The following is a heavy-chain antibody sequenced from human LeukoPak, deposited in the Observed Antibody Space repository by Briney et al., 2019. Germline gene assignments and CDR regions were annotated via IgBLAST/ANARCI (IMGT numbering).Heavy chain of an antibody. V-gene: IGHV3-20*01. Sequence: GGSLRLSCAASGFTFDDYGMSWVRQAPGKGLEWVSGINWNAGSTGYGDYVKGRFTISRDSAKNSLYLQIDSLRDEDTALYHCARNRGYSLRDAFDIWGQGTMVTVSS. CDR3: ARNRGYSLRDAFDI. CDR2: INWNAGST. D-gene: IGHD5-12*01. J-gene: IGHJ3*02. CDR1: GFTFDDYG.